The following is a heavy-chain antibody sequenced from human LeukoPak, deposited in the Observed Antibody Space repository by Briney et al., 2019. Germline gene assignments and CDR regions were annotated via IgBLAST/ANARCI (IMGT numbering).Heavy chain of an antibody. D-gene: IGHD3-10*01. J-gene: IGHJ4*02. CDR1: GFTFRSYA. V-gene: IGHV3-23*01. CDR3: AKDSYSGSGTFYMGSFDY. Sequence: GGSLRLSCAASGFTFRSYAMSWVRQAPGKGLEWVSIISGSGTNTYYADSVKGRFTISRDNSQNTLYLQMNSLRAEDTAVYYCAKDSYSGSGTFYMGSFDYWGQGVLVTVSS. CDR2: ISGSGTNT.